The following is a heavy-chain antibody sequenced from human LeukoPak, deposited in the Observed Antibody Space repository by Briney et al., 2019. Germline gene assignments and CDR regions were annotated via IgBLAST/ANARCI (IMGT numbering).Heavy chain of an antibody. CDR2: IYDSGST. J-gene: IGHJ6*02. Sequence: PSETLSLTCTVSGGSIRSSYYYWGWIRQPPGKGLEWIGSIYDSGSTYYNPSLKSRVTISVDTSKNQFSLKLSSVTAADTAVYYCARHDEGYYYYGMDVWGQGTTVTVSS. CDR1: GGSIRSSYYY. CDR3: ARHDEGYYYYGMDV. V-gene: IGHV4-39*01.